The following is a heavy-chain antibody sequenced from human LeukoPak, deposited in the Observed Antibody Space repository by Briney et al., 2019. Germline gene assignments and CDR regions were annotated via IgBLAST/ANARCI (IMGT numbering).Heavy chain of an antibody. CDR3: ASYSGWISYLDY. Sequence: GGSLRLSCAASGFTFSSYETNWVRQAPGKGLEWVSYISSSGSTIYYADSVKGRFTISRDNAKNSLYLQMNSLRAEDTAVYYCASYSGWISYLDYWGQGTLVTVSS. D-gene: IGHD6-19*01. J-gene: IGHJ4*02. CDR2: ISSSGSTI. CDR1: GFTFSSYE. V-gene: IGHV3-48*03.